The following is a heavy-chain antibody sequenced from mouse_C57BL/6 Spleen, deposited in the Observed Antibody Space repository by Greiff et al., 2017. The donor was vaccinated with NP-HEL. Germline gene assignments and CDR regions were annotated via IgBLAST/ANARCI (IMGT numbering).Heavy chain of an antibody. CDR1: GYTFTSYW. CDR2: IYPGSGST. D-gene: IGHD2-3*01. J-gene: IGHJ1*03. CDR3: ARGDGRYWYFDV. Sequence: VQLQQPGAELVKPGASVKMSCKASGYTFTSYWITWVKQRPGQGLEWIGDIYPGSGSTNYNEKFKSKATLTVDTSSSTAYMQLSSLTSEDSAVYYCARGDGRYWYFDVWGTGTTVTVSS. V-gene: IGHV1-55*01.